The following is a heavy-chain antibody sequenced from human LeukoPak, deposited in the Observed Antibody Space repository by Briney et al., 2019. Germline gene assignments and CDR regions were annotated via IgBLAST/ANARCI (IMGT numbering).Heavy chain of an antibody. J-gene: IGHJ4*02. D-gene: IGHD3-10*01. CDR1: GASISNGGFY. CDR3: AREGRSSGNYWSDY. V-gene: IGHV4-31*03. CDR2: IHYSGTT. Sequence: SETLSLTCTVSGASISNGGFYWSWIRQHPGKGLEWIGYIHYSGTTYYNPSLKSRLTISVDTSKNQFSLKLSSVTAADTAVYYCAREGRSSGNYWSDYWGQGTLVTVSS.